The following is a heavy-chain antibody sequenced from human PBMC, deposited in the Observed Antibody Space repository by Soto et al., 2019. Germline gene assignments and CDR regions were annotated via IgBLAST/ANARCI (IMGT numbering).Heavy chain of an antibody. CDR2: ISVSSATI. CDR1: GFTFSTFS. V-gene: IGHV3-48*02. CDR3: ARDGDTTGHWDF. D-gene: IGHD4-17*01. Sequence: EVQLVESGGGLVQPGGSLRLSCAASGFTFSTFSMNWVRQTPGKGLEWVSYISVSSATIHYADSVKGRFTISRDNAKNSLYLEMTSLRDDDTAVYYCARDGDTTGHWDFWGQGVLVSVSS. J-gene: IGHJ4*02.